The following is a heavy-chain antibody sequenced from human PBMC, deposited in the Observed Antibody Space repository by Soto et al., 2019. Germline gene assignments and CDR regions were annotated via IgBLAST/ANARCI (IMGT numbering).Heavy chain of an antibody. Sequence: GGSLRLSCAASGFTFSSYAMHWVRQAPGKGLEWVAVISYDGSNKYYADSVKGRFTISRDNSKNTLYLQMNSLRAEDTAVYYCAIESLIVVVPAAMSLDYWGQGTLVTVSS. CDR2: ISYDGSNK. V-gene: IGHV3-30-3*01. CDR1: GFTFSSYA. D-gene: IGHD2-2*01. CDR3: AIESLIVVVPAAMSLDY. J-gene: IGHJ4*02.